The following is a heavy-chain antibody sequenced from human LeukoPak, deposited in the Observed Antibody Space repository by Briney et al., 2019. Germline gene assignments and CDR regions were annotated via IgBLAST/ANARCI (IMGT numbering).Heavy chain of an antibody. CDR1: GGSISSSSYY. CDR3: ATDPLYSSSSLYYFDY. J-gene: IGHJ4*02. V-gene: IGHV4-39*01. Sequence: PSETLSLTCTVSGGSISSSSYYWGWIRQPPGKGLEWIGSIYYSGSTYYNPSLKSRVTISVDTSKNQFSLKLSSVTAADTAVYYCATDPLYSSSSLYYFDYWGKGTLVTVSS. D-gene: IGHD6-6*01. CDR2: IYYSGST.